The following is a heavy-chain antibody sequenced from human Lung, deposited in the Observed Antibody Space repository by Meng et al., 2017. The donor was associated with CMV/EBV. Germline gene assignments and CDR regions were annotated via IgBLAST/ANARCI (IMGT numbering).Heavy chain of an antibody. Sequence: ASVKVSCKASRYTFSDYYMHWVRQAPGQGLEWMGWINPKSGGTNYAQTFQGRVTMTRDTSISTAYMELGSLRSDDTAVYYCARDFLGSCRSANCYTLTFDYWGPGTLVTVSS. V-gene: IGHV1-2*02. CDR2: INPKSGGT. CDR3: ARDFLGSCRSANCYTLTFDY. J-gene: IGHJ4*02. D-gene: IGHD2-2*02. CDR1: RYTFSDYY.